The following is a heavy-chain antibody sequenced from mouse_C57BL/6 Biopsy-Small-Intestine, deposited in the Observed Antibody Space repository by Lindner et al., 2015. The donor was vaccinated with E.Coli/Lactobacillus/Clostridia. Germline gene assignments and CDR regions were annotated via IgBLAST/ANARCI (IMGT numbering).Heavy chain of an antibody. D-gene: IGHD1-1*01. V-gene: IGHV1-62-2*01. CDR2: FYPGSGSM. CDR1: GYIFTEYT. CDR3: ARHEAPIITTSWFPY. J-gene: IGHJ3*01. Sequence: VQLQESGAELVKPGASVRLSCKASGYIFTEYTLNWVKQRSGQGLEWIGWFYPGSGSMKYNEKFKDKATLTADKSSSTAYMELSRLTSEDSAVYFCARHEAPIITTSWFPYWGQGTLVTVSA.